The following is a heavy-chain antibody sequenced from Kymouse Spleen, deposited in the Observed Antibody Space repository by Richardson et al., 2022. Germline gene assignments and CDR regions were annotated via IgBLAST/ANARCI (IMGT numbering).Heavy chain of an antibody. CDR3: ARASTGTTRYYYGMDV. CDR1: GFTFSSYD. CDR2: IGTAGDT. V-gene: IGHV3-13*01. D-gene: IGHD1-7*01. Sequence: EVQLVESGGGLVQPGGSLRLSCAASGFTFSSYDMHWVRQATGKGLEWVSAIGTAGDTYYPGSVKGRFTISRENAKNSLYLQMNSLRAGDTAVYYCARASTGTTRYYYGMDVWGQGTTVTVSS. J-gene: IGHJ6*02.